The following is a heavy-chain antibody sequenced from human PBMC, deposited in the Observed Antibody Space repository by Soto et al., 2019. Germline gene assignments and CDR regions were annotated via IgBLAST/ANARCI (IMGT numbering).Heavy chain of an antibody. CDR2: IDCREST. Sequence: QVQLQESGPGLVKPSQTLSLTCTVSGGSISSGGYYWSWIRQHPGKGLEWIGYIDCRESTYYNPYLKIRVTISVGPSKNRSSLKLSSVRGPGTAVYYGAPRGGGSGSYYNDYWGQGTLVTVSS. CDR1: GGSISSGGYY. CDR3: APRGGGSGSYYNDY. V-gene: IGHV4-31*03. J-gene: IGHJ4*02. D-gene: IGHD3-10*01.